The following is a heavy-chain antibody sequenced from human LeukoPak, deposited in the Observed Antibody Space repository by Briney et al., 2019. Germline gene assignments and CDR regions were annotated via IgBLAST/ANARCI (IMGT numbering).Heavy chain of an antibody. J-gene: IGHJ4*02. V-gene: IGHV1-2*06. D-gene: IGHD2-2*01. CDR1: GYTFTGYH. CDR2: INPNSGDT. CDR3: ARDYCSSTSCLFDY. Sequence: WASVKVSCKASGYTFTGYHLHWVRQAPGRGLEWMGRINPNSGDTIYAQKFQGRVTMTRDTSISTAYMELSRLRSDDTAVYYCARDYCSSTSCLFDYWGQGTLVTVSS.